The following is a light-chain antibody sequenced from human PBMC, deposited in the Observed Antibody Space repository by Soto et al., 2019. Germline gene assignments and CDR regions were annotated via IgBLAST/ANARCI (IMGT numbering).Light chain of an antibody. CDR1: QSVIIN. CDR2: GAF. Sequence: VKARSPPTLSEHSKKRATLSCRAGQSVIINLAWYQQKPGQAPRLLIYGAFTRATGIPARFSGSASGAEFTLTISSLQSEDFAVYDFQQYNNRPRTSGHRTKV. CDR3: QQYNNRPRT. J-gene: IGKJ1*01. V-gene: IGKV3-15*01.